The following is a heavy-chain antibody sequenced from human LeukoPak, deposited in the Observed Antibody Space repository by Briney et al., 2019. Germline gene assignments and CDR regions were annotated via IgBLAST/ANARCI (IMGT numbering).Heavy chain of an antibody. CDR1: GGTFSSYA. D-gene: IGHD5-18*01. CDR2: IIPIFGTA. V-gene: IGHV1-69*06. Sequence: ASVKVSCKASGGTFSSYAISWVRQAPGQGLEWMGGIIPIFGTANYAQKFQGRVTITADKSTSTAYMELSSLRSEDTAVYYCARVIQKPYYYYYMDVWGKGTTVTVSS. J-gene: IGHJ6*03. CDR3: ARVIQKPYYYYYMDV.